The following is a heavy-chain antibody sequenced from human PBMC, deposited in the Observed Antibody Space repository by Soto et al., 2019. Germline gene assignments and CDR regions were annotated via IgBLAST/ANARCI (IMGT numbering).Heavy chain of an antibody. CDR2: IYYSGST. Sequence: SETLSLTCTVSGGSISSYYWSWIRQPPGKGLEWIGYIYYSGSTNYNPSLKSRVTISVDTSKNQFSLKLSSVTAADTAVYYCARDQRRVAVDYWDHYYYGMDVWGQGTTVTVSS. V-gene: IGHV4-59*01. CDR1: GGSISSYY. J-gene: IGHJ6*02. CDR3: ARDQRRVAVDYWDHYYYGMDV. D-gene: IGHD6-19*01.